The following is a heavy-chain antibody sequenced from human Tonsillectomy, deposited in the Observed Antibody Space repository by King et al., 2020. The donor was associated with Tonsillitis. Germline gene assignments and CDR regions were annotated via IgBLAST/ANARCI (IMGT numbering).Heavy chain of an antibody. J-gene: IGHJ4*02. D-gene: IGHD5-18*01. CDR3: ARAMGGDTSMAHTAHDY. CDR2: INPSGGTT. CDR1: GYTFTNYY. V-gene: IGHV1-46*01. Sequence: QLVQSGAEVKKPGASVEVSCKASGYTFTNYYLHWVRQAPGQGLEWMGIINPSGGTTSYAQKFQGRVTMTRDTSTSTIYMELSSLRSEDTAVYYCARAMGGDTSMAHTAHDYWGQGTLVTVSS.